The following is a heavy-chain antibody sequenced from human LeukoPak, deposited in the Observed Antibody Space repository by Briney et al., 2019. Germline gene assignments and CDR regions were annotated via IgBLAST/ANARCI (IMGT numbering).Heavy chain of an antibody. V-gene: IGHV1-18*01. CDR2: ISAYNGNT. Sequence: GASVKVSCKASGYTFTSYGISWVRQAPGQGLGGMGWISAYNGNTNYAQKLQGRVTMTTDTSTSTAYMELRSLRSDDTAVYYCARVGLLRYFDWLSNFDYWGQGTLVTVSS. D-gene: IGHD3-9*01. CDR1: GYTFTSYG. CDR3: ARVGLLRYFDWLSNFDY. J-gene: IGHJ4*02.